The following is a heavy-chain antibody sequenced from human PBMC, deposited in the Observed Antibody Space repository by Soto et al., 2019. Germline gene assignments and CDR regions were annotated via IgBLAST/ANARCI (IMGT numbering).Heavy chain of an antibody. V-gene: IGHV1-18*01. D-gene: IGHD3-16*01. Sequence: QVQLVQSAGEMKKPGASVQVSCKASGYTFIRYGITWVRQAPGQGFEWMGWISPYDDSTIYAQKLQGRVTMTADTATRIVNLVWRSLKSDDTAVYYCAGGGYYDNNWVKLRPYGLDVWAQGTPVTVSS. J-gene: IGHJ6*02. CDR3: AGGGYYDNNWVKLRPYGLDV. CDR2: ISPYDDST. CDR1: GYTFIRYG.